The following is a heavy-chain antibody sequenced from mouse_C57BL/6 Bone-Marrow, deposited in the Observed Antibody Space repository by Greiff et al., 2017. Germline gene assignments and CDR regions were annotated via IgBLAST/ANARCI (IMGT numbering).Heavy chain of an antibody. Sequence: EVKLMESGGGLVQSGRSLRLSCATSGFTFSDFYMEWVRQAPGKGLEWIAASRNKANDYTTEYSASVKGRFIVSRDTSQSILYLQMNALRAEDTAIYYCARDAPALRGYAMDYWGQGTSVTVSS. J-gene: IGHJ4*01. CDR2: SRNKANDYTT. D-gene: IGHD2-12*01. V-gene: IGHV7-1*01. CDR3: ARDAPALRGYAMDY. CDR1: GFTFSDFY.